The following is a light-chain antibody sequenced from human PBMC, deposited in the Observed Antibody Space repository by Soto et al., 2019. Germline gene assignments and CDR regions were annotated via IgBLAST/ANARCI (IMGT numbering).Light chain of an antibody. CDR3: SSCASSNTHV. CDR1: SSDVGGYNY. Sequence: QSALTQPASVSGSPGQSNTISCTGTSSDVGGYNYVSWYQQHPGKAPKLMIYEVSNRPSGVSNRFSGSKSGNTASLTISGLQAEDEADYYCSSCASSNTHVFGTGTKLTVL. J-gene: IGLJ1*01. V-gene: IGLV2-14*01. CDR2: EVS.